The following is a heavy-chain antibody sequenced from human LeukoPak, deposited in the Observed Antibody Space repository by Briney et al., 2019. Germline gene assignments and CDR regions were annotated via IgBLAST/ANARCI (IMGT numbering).Heavy chain of an antibody. Sequence: SETLSLTCAVYGGSFSGYYWSWIRQPPGKGLEWIGEINHSGSTNYNPSLKSRVTISVDTSKNQFSLKLSSVTAADTAVYYCARVAGYQAYGMDVWGQGTTVTVSS. J-gene: IGHJ6*02. CDR2: INHSGST. CDR1: GGSFSGYY. CDR3: ARVAGYQAYGMDV. D-gene: IGHD2-2*01. V-gene: IGHV4-34*01.